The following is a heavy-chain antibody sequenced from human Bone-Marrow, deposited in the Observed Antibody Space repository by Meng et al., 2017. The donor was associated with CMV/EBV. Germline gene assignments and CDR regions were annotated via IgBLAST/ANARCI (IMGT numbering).Heavy chain of an antibody. V-gene: IGHV4-39*07. CDR3: ARDEVAMDV. Sequence: GSLRLSCTVSGGSISSNNYFWGWIRQPPGKGLEWIGSIYYTGSTYYNPSLKSRVTISVDTSKNQFSLKLRSVTAADTAVYYCARDEVAMDVWGQGTTVTVSS. CDR1: GGSISSNNYF. J-gene: IGHJ6*02. CDR2: IYYTGST.